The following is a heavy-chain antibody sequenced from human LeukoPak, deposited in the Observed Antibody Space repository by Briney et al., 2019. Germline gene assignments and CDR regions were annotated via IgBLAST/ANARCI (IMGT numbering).Heavy chain of an antibody. CDR1: GFALKSYS. CDR3: ARYWSSWSADF. V-gene: IGHV3-30*03. J-gene: IGHJ4*02. CDR2: ISYDGSNK. D-gene: IGHD6-13*01. Sequence: PGGSLRLSCAGSGFALKSYSLTWVRQAPGKGLEWVAVISYDGSNKYYADSVKGRFTISRDNSKNTLYLQMNSLRAEDTAVYYCARYWSSWSADFWGQGTLVTVSS.